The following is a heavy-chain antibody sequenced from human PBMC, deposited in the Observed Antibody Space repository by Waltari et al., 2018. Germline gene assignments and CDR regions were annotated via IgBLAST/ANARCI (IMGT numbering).Heavy chain of an antibody. Sequence: EVQLAESGGDLVQPGGSLRLSCAASEITFSNYDIHWVRRRPGRGLEWVSCTDSGGDTEYVASVKFRFTVSRENAKKSLYLQMNSLRAEYTAVYYCTRWNPYYVAFDMWGQGTMVTVSS. V-gene: IGHV3-13*01. J-gene: IGHJ3*02. CDR1: EITFSNYD. CDR2: TDSGGDT. CDR3: TRWNPYYVAFDM. D-gene: IGHD3-10*01.